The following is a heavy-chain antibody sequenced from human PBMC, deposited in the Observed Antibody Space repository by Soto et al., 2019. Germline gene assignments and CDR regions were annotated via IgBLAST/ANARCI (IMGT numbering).Heavy chain of an antibody. J-gene: IGHJ4*02. CDR2: ISRYGDIT. D-gene: IGHD3-22*01. Sequence: EVQLLESGGDLIQPGGSLRLSCAASGFTFNIYAMTWVRQAPGKGLEWVSAISRYGDITYYADSVEGRFSISRDNSKNTLYLHVRSLRAEDTAVYYCAKDRYLDHDSRGYLFDNWGQGTLVTVSS. CDR1: GFTFNIYA. CDR3: AKDRYLDHDSRGYLFDN. V-gene: IGHV3-23*01.